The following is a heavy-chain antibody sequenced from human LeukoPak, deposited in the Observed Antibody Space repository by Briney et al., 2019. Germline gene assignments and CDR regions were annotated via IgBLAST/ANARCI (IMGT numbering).Heavy chain of an antibody. D-gene: IGHD6-6*01. CDR1: GGSISSGGYY. Sequence: PSETLSLTCTVSGGSISSGGYYWSWIRQHPGKGLEWIGYIYYSGSTYYNPSLKSRVTISVDTSKNQFSLKLSSVTAADTAVYYCARARRGYSSSLPLDYWGQGTLVTVSS. CDR2: IYYSGST. CDR3: ARARRGYSSSLPLDY. V-gene: IGHV4-31*03. J-gene: IGHJ4*02.